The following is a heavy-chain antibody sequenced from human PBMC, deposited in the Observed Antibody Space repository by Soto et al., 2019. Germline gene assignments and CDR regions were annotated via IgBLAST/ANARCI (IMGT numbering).Heavy chain of an antibody. J-gene: IGHJ6*02. CDR1: GGSFSGYY. V-gene: IGHV4-34*01. CDR2: INHSGST. Sequence: SETLSLTCAVYGGSFSGYYWSWIRQPPGKGLEWSGEINHSGSTNYNPSLKSRVTISVDTSKNQFSLKLSSVTAADTAVYYCATQTSGYYCTNGVCYTDYYGMEVWGQGTTVTVSS. CDR3: ATQTSGYYCTNGVCYTDYYGMEV. D-gene: IGHD2-8*01.